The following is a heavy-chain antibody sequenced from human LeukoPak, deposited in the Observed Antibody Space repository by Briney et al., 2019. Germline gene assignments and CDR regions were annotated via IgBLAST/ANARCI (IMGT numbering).Heavy chain of an antibody. J-gene: IGHJ4*02. CDR2: INHSGST. Sequence: PSETLSLTCAVYGGSFSGYYWSWIRQPPGKGLEWIGEINHSGSTNYNPSLKSRVTISVDTSKNQFSLKLSSVTAADTAVYYCAREGAAAGSFDYWGQGTLVTVSS. D-gene: IGHD6-13*01. CDR3: AREGAAAGSFDY. CDR1: GGSFSGYY. V-gene: IGHV4-34*01.